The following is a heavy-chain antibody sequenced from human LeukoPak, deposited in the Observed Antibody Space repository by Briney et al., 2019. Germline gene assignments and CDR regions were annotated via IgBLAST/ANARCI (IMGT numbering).Heavy chain of an antibody. D-gene: IGHD3-16*01. V-gene: IGHV4-34*01. CDR2: INHSGST. CDR3: ARVGMEGVDY. CDR1: GGSFSGYY. J-gene: IGHJ4*02. Sequence: SSETLSLTCAVYGGSFSGYYWSWIRQPPGKGLEWIGEINHSGSTNYNPSLKSRVTISVDTSKNQFSLKLSSVTAADTAVYYCARVGMEGVDYWGQGTLVTVSS.